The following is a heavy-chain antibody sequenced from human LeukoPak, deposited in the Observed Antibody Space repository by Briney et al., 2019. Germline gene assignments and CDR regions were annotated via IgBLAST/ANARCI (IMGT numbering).Heavy chain of an antibody. V-gene: IGHV1-3*01. CDR1: GYTFTIYA. CDR2: INARNNNT. Sequence: SVKLSCKASGYTFTIYAMHWVRQAPGQRLEGMRGINARNNNTKYSKKFQDRVTITRDTSASPAYMELSSLRSQDTAVYYCARGPDYGDLVIHYWGQGTLVTVSS. CDR3: ARGPDYGDLVIHY. J-gene: IGHJ4*02. D-gene: IGHD4-17*01.